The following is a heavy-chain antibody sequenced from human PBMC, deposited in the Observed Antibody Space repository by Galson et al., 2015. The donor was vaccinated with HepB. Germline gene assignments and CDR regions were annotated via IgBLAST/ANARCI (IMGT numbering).Heavy chain of an antibody. CDR3: ARARINMVREVLNWFDP. V-gene: IGHV1-2*02. CDR2: IKPNSGGT. CDR1: GYTFTGYY. J-gene: IGHJ5*02. Sequence: SVKVSCKASGYTFTGYYMHWVRQAPGQGLEWMGGIKPNSGGTDYAQKFQGRVTMTRDTSISTAYMELSRLRSDDTAVYYCARARINMVREVLNWFDPWGQGTLVTVSP. D-gene: IGHD3-10*01.